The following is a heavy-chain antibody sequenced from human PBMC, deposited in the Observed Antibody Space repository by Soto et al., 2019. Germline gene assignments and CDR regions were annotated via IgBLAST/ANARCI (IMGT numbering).Heavy chain of an antibody. D-gene: IGHD7-27*01. J-gene: IGHJ4*02. V-gene: IGHV3-30*03. CDR3: ARDRWELGY. Sequence: GGSLRLSCAASGFTFSSYGMHWVRQAPGKGLEWVAVISYDGSNKYYADSVKGRFTISRDNSKNTLYLQMNSLRAEDTAVYYCARDRWELGYWGQGTLVTVSS. CDR2: ISYDGSNK. CDR1: GFTFSSYG.